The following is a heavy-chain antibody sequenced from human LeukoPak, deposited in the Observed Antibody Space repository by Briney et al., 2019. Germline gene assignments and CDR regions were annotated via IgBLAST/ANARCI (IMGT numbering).Heavy chain of an antibody. D-gene: IGHD6-6*01. CDR2: IYYSGST. V-gene: IGHV4-30-4*08. J-gene: IGHJ4*02. CDR1: GGSISSGDYY. CDR3: ARDTAYSSSGATDY. Sequence: SETLSLTCTVSGGSISSGDYYWSWIRQPPGKGLEWIGYIYYSGSTYYNPSLKSRVTISVDTSKNQFSLKLSSVTAADTAVYYCARDTAYSSSGATDYWGQGTLVTVSS.